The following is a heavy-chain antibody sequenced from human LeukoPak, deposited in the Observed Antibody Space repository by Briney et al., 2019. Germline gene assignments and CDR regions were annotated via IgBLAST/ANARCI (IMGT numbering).Heavy chain of an antibody. V-gene: IGHV3-23*01. D-gene: IGHD5-12*01. CDR2: ISSSGDVT. Sequence: GGSLRLSCAASGFTFDDYGMHWVRQAPGKGLAWVSAISSSGDVTKYADSAKSRFTISRDNSKNTVYLQMNSLRAEDTAVYYCAKGGVYSGYAFDPWGQGTLVTVSS. CDR3: AKGGVYSGYAFDP. J-gene: IGHJ5*02. CDR1: GFTFDDYG.